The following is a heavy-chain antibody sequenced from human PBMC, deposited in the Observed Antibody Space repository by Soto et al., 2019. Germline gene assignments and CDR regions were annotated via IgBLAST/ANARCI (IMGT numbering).Heavy chain of an antibody. CDR2: ISYDGSNK. Sequence: QVQLVESGGGVVQPGRSLRLSCAASGFTFSSYGMHWVRQAPGKGLEWVAVISYDGSNKYYADSVKGRFTISRDNSKNXXYLQMNSLRAEDTAVYYCAKFGPRGWPYYYYGMDVWGQGTTVTVSS. CDR3: AKFGPRGWPYYYYGMDV. J-gene: IGHJ6*02. D-gene: IGHD6-19*01. V-gene: IGHV3-30*18. CDR1: GFTFSSYG.